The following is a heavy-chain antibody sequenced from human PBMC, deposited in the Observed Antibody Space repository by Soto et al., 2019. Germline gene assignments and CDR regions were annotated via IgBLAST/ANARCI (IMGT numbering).Heavy chain of an antibody. J-gene: IGHJ5*02. D-gene: IGHD6-13*01. V-gene: IGHV3-21*01. CDR1: GFTFSSYS. CDR2: ISSSSSYI. CDR3: ARAGIAAAPKYNWFDP. Sequence: KPGGSLRLSCAASGFTFSSYSMNWVRQAPGKGLEWVSSISSSSSYIYYADSVKGRFTISRDNAKNSLYLQMNSLRAEDTAVYYCARAGIAAAPKYNWFDPWGQGTLVTVSS.